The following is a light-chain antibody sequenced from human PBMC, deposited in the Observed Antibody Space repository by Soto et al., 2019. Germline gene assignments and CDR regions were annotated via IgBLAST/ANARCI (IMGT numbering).Light chain of an antibody. CDR1: QSVRSSF. CDR3: EQYGSTPPT. CDR2: GAS. V-gene: IGKV3-20*01. Sequence: EIVLTQSPGTLSLSPGERATLSCRASQSVRSSFLAWHQQKPGLAPRLLIYGASSRASGIPDRFSGSGSGTDFTLIISRLEPEDFAVYFCEQYGSTPPTFGQGTKVEIK. J-gene: IGKJ1*01.